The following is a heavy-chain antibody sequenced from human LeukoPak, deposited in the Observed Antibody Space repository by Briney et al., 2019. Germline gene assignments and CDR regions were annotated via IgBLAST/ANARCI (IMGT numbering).Heavy chain of an antibody. Sequence: SETLSLTCTVSDGSISSGGYYWSWIRQHPGKGLEWIGYIYYSGSTYYNPSLKSRVTISVDTSKNQFSLKLSSVTAADTAVYYCARAQTTSDAFDIWGQGTMVTVSS. D-gene: IGHD4-17*01. CDR2: IYYSGST. CDR3: ARAQTTSDAFDI. J-gene: IGHJ3*02. V-gene: IGHV4-31*03. CDR1: DGSISSGGYY.